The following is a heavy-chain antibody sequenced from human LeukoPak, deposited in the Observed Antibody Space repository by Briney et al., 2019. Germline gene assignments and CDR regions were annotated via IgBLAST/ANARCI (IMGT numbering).Heavy chain of an antibody. Sequence: SETLSLTCTASGGSISSYYWSWIRQPAGKGLEWIGRIYTSGSTNYNPSLKSRVTMSVDTSKNQFSLKLSSVTAADTAVYYCARSISYDSSGPFDYWGQGTLVTVSS. V-gene: IGHV4-4*07. CDR2: IYTSGST. J-gene: IGHJ4*02. D-gene: IGHD3-22*01. CDR1: GGSISSYY. CDR3: ARSISYDSSGPFDY.